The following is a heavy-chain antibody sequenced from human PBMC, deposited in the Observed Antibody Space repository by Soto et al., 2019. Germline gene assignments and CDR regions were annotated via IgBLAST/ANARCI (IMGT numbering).Heavy chain of an antibody. V-gene: IGHV3-23*01. Sequence: LRLSCAGSGFTFSSYAMSWVRQAPGKGLEWVSTVSGSGGSASYTDSVKGRFTISGDKSKSTLYLQMNSLRGEDTAVYYCAKATNFGVGPDYYYYYGMDVWGQGTTGTVSS. CDR3: AKATNFGVGPDYYYYYGMDV. CDR2: VSGSGGSA. D-gene: IGHD3-3*01. CDR1: GFTFSSYA. J-gene: IGHJ6*02.